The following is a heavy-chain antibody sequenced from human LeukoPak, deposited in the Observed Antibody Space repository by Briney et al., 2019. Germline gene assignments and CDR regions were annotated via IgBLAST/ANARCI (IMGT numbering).Heavy chain of an antibody. CDR1: GGSISSSSYY. V-gene: IGHV4-39*07. J-gene: IGHJ4*02. D-gene: IGHD3-10*01. CDR2: IYYSGST. CDR3: ARPYYYGSGSYVY. Sequence: SETLSLTCTVSGGSISSSSYYWGWIRQPPGKGLEWIGSIYYSGSTYYNPSLKSRVTISVDTSKNQFSLKLSSVTAADTAVYYCARPYYYGSGSYVYWGQGTLVTVSS.